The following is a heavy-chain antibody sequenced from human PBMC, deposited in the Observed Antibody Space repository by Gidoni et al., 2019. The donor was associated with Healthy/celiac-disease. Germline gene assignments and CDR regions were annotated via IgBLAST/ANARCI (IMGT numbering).Heavy chain of an antibody. CDR3: ATSYYYDSSGLY. J-gene: IGHJ4*02. CDR2: ISGSGGST. Sequence: TASGFTFSSYAMSWVRQAPGQGLEWVSAISGSGGSTHYADSVKGRFTISRDNSKNTLYLQMNSLRAEDTAVYYCATSYYYDSSGLYWGQGTLVTVSS. CDR1: GFTFSSYA. D-gene: IGHD3-22*01. V-gene: IGHV3-23*01.